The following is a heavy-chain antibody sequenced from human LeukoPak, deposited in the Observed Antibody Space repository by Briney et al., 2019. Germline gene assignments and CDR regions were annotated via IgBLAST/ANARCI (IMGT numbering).Heavy chain of an antibody. D-gene: IGHD6-6*01. CDR1: GFTFSSYG. J-gene: IGHJ4*02. Sequence: GGSLRLSCAASGFTFSSYGMHWVRQAPGKGLEWVTFIRYDENNKYYADSVKGRFTISRDNSKNTLYLQMNSLRAEDTAVYYCAKNYSSSLRGGFDYWGQGTLVTVSS. V-gene: IGHV3-30*02. CDR2: IRYDENNK. CDR3: AKNYSSSLRGGFDY.